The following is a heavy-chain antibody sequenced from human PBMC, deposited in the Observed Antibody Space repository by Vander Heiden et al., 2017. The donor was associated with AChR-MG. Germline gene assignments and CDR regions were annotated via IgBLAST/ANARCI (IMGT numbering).Heavy chain of an antibody. CDR1: GFTFSSDG. D-gene: IGHD5-12*01. J-gene: IGHJ6*02. CDR3: AKDLLEGYAYGMDV. Sequence: QVQLVESGGGAVQPGRSLRLSCAASGFTFSSDGMHWVRQAPGKGLEWVAVISYDGSNKYYADSVKGRFTISRDNSKNTLYLQMNSLRAEDTAVYYCAKDLLEGYAYGMDVWGQGTTVTVSS. V-gene: IGHV3-30*18. CDR2: ISYDGSNK.